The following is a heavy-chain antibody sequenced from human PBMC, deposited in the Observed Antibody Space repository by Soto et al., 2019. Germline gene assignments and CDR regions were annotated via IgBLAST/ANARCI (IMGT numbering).Heavy chain of an antibody. Sequence: QVQLVQSGAEVKKPGASVKVSCKASGYTFISYGVIWVRQAPGQGLEWMGWISGYNGNTNYAQKLQGRVTMTTATSTSTAYMELRSLRSDDTAVYYCARAGKYYYGSGSPYYYGMDVWGQGITVTVSS. J-gene: IGHJ6*02. CDR3: ARAGKYYYGSGSPYYYGMDV. CDR1: GYTFISYG. D-gene: IGHD3-10*01. V-gene: IGHV1-18*04. CDR2: ISGYNGNT.